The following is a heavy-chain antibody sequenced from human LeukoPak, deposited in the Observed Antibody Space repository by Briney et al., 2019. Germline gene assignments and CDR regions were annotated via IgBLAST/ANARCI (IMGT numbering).Heavy chain of an antibody. CDR3: ARHRWELPQYYFDY. CDR1: GGSISSSSYY. CDR2: IYYSGST. D-gene: IGHD1-26*01. J-gene: IGHJ4*02. Sequence: PSETLSLTCTVSGGSISSSSYYWGWIRQPPGKGLEWIGYIYYSGSTNYNPSLKSRVTISVDTSKNQFSLKLSSVIAADTAVYYCARHRWELPQYYFDYWGQGTLVTVS. V-gene: IGHV4-61*05.